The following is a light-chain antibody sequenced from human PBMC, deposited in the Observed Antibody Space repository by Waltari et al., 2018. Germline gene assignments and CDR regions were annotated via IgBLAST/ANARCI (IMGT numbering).Light chain of an antibody. Sequence: DIVMTQSPDSLAVPLGERATINCKSSETILFNSNNKNYLAWYQQKAGQPRKLLVYWASTRESGVPDRFSGSGSGTDFTLTISSLQAEDVAVYYCQQYYTVSRTFGQGTRVEIK. CDR1: ETILFNSNNKNY. CDR2: WAS. CDR3: QQYYTVSRT. V-gene: IGKV4-1*01. J-gene: IGKJ1*01.